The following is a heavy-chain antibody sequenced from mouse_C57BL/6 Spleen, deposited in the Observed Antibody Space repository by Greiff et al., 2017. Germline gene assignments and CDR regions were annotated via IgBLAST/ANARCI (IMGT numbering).Heavy chain of an antibody. Sequence: VQLQQSGAELVRPGASVKLSCTASGFNIKDYYMHWVKQRPEQGLEWIGRIDPEDGDTEYAPKFQGKAAMTADTSSNTAYLQLSSLTSEDTAVYYCTQTAQVSYAMDYWGQGTSVTVSS. CDR3: TQTAQVSYAMDY. J-gene: IGHJ4*01. CDR1: GFNIKDYY. D-gene: IGHD3-2*02. CDR2: IDPEDGDT. V-gene: IGHV14-1*01.